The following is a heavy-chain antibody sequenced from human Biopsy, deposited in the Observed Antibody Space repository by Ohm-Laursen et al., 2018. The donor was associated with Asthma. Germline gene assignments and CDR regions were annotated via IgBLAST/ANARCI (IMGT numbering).Heavy chain of an antibody. J-gene: IGHJ5*02. D-gene: IGHD4-17*01. CDR2: IYYSGST. CDR3: ARTTYGHDGFDP. V-gene: IGHV4-31*02. CDR1: GGSINIGDYY. Sequence: TLSLTWPVSGGSINIGDYYWSWIRQHPVKGLEWIGHIYYSGSTYYNPSLKSRVSISLDTSKNQFSLSLTSVTAADTAVYYCARTTYGHDGFDPWGQGTLVTVSS.